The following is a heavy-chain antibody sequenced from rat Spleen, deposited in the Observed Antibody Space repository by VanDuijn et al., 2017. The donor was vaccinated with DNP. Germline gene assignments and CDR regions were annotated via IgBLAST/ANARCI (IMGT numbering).Heavy chain of an antibody. CDR1: GYTFTTYY. V-gene: IGHV1-43*01. Sequence: QVQLQQSGAELAKPGSSVKISCKASGYTFTTYYISWVKQTTGQGLEYIGYINTGSGGTNYNERFKGKATLTVDKSSSTAFMQLSSLTPDDSAVYYCARRRLPYWYFDFWGPGTMVTVSS. J-gene: IGHJ1*01. CDR2: INTGSGGT. CDR3: ARRRLPYWYFDF.